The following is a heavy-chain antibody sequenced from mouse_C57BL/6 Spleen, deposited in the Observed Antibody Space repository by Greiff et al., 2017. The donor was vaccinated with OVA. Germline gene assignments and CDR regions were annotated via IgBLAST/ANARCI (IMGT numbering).Heavy chain of an antibody. CDR2: ISYSGST. J-gene: IGHJ1*03. CDR1: GYSITSDY. V-gene: IGHV3-8*01. Sequence: EVQLQESGPGLAKPSQTLSLTCSVTGYSITSDYWNWIRKFPGNKLEYMGYISYSGSTYYNPSLKSRISITRDTSKNQYYLQLNSVTTEDTATYYCARGPSYGSSSYWYCDVWGTGTTVTVSS. D-gene: IGHD1-1*01. CDR3: ARGPSYGSSSYWYCDV.